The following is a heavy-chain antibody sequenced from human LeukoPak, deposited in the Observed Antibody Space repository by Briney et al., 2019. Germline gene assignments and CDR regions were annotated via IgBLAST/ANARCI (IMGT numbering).Heavy chain of an antibody. V-gene: IGHV1-46*01. D-gene: IGHD3-10*01. CDR2: INPSGGST. J-gene: IGHJ4*02. Sequence: ASVKVSCKASGYTFTSYYMHWVRQAPGQGLEGMGIINPSGGSTSYAQKFQGRVTMTRDLSTNTVYMELSSLTSEDTALYYCARITMLRGVTNDYWGQGTLVTVSS. CDR1: GYTFTSYY. CDR3: ARITMLRGVTNDY.